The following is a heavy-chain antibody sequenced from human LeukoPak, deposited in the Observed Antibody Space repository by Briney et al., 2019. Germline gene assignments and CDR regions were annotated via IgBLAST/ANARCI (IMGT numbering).Heavy chain of an antibody. V-gene: IGHV3-23*01. CDR2: ISPGGGTT. CDR1: GFSFASEA. Sequence: GGSLSLSCVVSGFSFASEAMSWVRQSPGRGLEWVSSISPGGGTTYYADSVKGRFTISRDNSKNTLYVQINSLRAEDTAIYYCAKSRSGSANWALRIFDNWGQGTLVTVSS. D-gene: IGHD3-10*01. J-gene: IGHJ4*02. CDR3: AKSRSGSANWALRIFDN.